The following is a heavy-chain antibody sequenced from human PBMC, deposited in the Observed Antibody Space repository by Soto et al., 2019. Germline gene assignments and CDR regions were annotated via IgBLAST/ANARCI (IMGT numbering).Heavy chain of an antibody. V-gene: IGHV4-34*01. Sequence: SETLSLTCAVYGGSFSGYYWSWIRQPPGKGLEWIGEINHSGSTNYNPSLKSRVTISVDTSKNQFSLKLSSVTAADTAVYYCARLNDYSNSRDYYYYMDVWGKGTTVTVSS. CDR3: ARLNDYSNSRDYYYYMDV. J-gene: IGHJ6*03. CDR1: GGSFSGYY. CDR2: INHSGST. D-gene: IGHD4-4*01.